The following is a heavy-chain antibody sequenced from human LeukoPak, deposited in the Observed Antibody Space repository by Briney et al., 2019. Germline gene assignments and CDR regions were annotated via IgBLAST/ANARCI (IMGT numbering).Heavy chain of an antibody. CDR2: IYYSGST. D-gene: IGHD2-2*01. CDR1: GGSISSYY. J-gene: IGHJ5*02. Sequence: PSETLSLTCTVPGGSISSYYWSWIRQPPGKGLEWIGYIYYSGSTNYNPSLKSRVTISVDTSKNQFSLKLSSVTAADTAVYYCARHSQLLLGWFDPWGQGTLVTVSS. V-gene: IGHV4-59*01. CDR3: ARHSQLLLGWFDP.